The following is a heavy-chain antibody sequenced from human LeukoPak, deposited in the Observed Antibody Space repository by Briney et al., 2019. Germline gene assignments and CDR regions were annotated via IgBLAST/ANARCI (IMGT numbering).Heavy chain of an antibody. D-gene: IGHD2-8*01. Sequence: GGSLRLSCAASGFIFNNYVMHWVRQAPGKGLEWVAFIRYDGSNKYYADSVKGRFAISRDNSKNTLYLQMNSLRAEDTALYYCASHTGAGVAFRPFHIWGQGTMVTVSS. CDR1: GFIFNNYV. CDR3: ASHTGAGVAFRPFHI. V-gene: IGHV3-30*02. CDR2: IRYDGSNK. J-gene: IGHJ3*02.